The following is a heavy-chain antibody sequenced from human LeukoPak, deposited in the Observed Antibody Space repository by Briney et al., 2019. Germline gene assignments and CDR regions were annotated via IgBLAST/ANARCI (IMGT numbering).Heavy chain of an antibody. Sequence: ASVKVSCKASGYTFTSYGISWVRQAPGQGLEWMGWISAYNGNTNYAQKLQGRVTMTTDTSTSTAYMELRSLRSDDTAVYYCARVRGYEQPDSGYYYYMDVWGKGTTVTVSS. J-gene: IGHJ6*03. D-gene: IGHD5-12*01. CDR2: ISAYNGNT. CDR3: ARVRGYEQPDSGYYYYMDV. CDR1: GYTFTSYG. V-gene: IGHV1-18*01.